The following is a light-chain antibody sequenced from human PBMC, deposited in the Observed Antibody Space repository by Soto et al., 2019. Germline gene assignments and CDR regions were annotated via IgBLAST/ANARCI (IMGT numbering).Light chain of an antibody. CDR2: EAS. V-gene: IGKV3-11*01. Sequence: EIVLTQSPATLSLSPGERATLSCRASQSVGNNLAWYQQKPGQAPGLLIYEASTRATGIPARFSGSGSGTDFTLTISSLEPEDFAVYYCLQHNSYPITFGQGTRLEIK. CDR1: QSVGNN. J-gene: IGKJ5*01. CDR3: LQHNSYPIT.